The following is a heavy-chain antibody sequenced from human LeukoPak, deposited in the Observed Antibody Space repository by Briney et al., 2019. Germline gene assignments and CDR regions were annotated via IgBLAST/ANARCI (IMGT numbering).Heavy chain of an antibody. CDR3: ARHKVVVAAGWFDP. CDR2: IYYSGST. D-gene: IGHD2-15*01. V-gene: IGHV4-39*01. CDR1: GGSISSSSYY. J-gene: IGHJ5*02. Sequence: PSDTLSFPCTVSGGSISSSSYYGGWIRQPPGEGLEWIGSIYYSGSTCYHPSLKSRVTISVDTSKNQFSLKLSFVTAADTAVYYCARHKVVVAAGWFDPWGQGTLVTVSS.